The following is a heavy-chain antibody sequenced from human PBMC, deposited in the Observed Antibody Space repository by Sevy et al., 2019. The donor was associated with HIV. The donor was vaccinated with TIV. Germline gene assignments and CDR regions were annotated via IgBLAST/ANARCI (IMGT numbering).Heavy chain of an antibody. Sequence: SETLSLTCTVSGYSISSGYLWGWIRQPPGKGLEWIGSVDHTGNTYYNPSLKSRVTTSVDTSKNQFSLRPSSVTAADAAVYYCANFGRLLIINGDAFDVWGQGTMVTVSS. J-gene: IGHJ3*01. D-gene: IGHD3-9*01. CDR1: GYSISSGYL. CDR3: ANFGRLLIINGDAFDV. V-gene: IGHV4-38-2*02. CDR2: VDHTGNT.